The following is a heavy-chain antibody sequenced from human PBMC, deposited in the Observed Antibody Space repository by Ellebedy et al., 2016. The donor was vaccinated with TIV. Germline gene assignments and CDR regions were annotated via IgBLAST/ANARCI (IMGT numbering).Heavy chain of an antibody. CDR2: IYSGGTT. CDR3: ARDPPADRTSTWG. Sequence: GESLKISCAASGFTFNTYSMNWVRQAPGKGLECVSVIYSGGTTYYTDSVSGRFTVSRDGSKNTLYLKMNSLRAEDTAVYYCARDPPADRTSTWGWGQGTLVTVSS. J-gene: IGHJ4*02. V-gene: IGHV3-66*01. CDR1: GFTFNTYS. D-gene: IGHD3-16*01.